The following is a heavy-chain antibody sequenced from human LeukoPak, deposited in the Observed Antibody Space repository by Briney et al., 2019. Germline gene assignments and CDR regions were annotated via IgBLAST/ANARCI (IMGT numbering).Heavy chain of an antibody. J-gene: IGHJ4*02. CDR2: ISSSSSYI. V-gene: IGHV3-21*01. D-gene: IGHD5-12*01. CDR3: ARDALNSGYGLFDY. Sequence: GGSLRLSCAASGFTFSSYIMNWARQAPGKGLEWVSSISSSSSYIYYADSVKGRFTISRDNAKNSLYLQMNSLRAEDTAVYYCARDALNSGYGLFDYWGQGTLVTVSS. CDR1: GFTFSSYI.